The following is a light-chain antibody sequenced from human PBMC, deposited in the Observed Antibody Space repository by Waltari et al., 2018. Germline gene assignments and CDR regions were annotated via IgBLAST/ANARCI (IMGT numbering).Light chain of an antibody. CDR3: CSYAGSGSSVV. CDR2: EVS. CDR1: SREVGKYHL. J-gene: IGLJ2*01. Sequence: QSALTQLAAVSGSTGQSITLCCTGTSREVGKYHLVSWYQQHRGKAPKLIIYEVSQRPSGVSNRFSGSKSGTTASLTISGLQAEDEADFYCCSYAGSGSSVVFGGGTKLTVL. V-gene: IGLV2-23*02.